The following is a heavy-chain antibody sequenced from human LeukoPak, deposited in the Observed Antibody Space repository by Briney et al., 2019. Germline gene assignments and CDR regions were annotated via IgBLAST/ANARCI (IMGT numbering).Heavy chain of an antibody. J-gene: IGHJ4*02. CDR2: IYTSGST. Sequence: SEXLSLTCTVSGGSISSYYWSWIRQPAGKGLEWIGRIYTSGSTNYNPSLTSRVTMSVDTSNNQFSLKLSSVTTADTAVYYCARGMDSSGYYALDYWGQGTLVTVSS. D-gene: IGHD3-22*01. CDR1: GGSISSYY. V-gene: IGHV4-4*07. CDR3: ARGMDSSGYYALDY.